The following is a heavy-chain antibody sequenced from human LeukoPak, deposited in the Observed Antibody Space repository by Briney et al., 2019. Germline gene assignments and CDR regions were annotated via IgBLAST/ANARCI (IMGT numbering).Heavy chain of an antibody. V-gene: IGHV4-34*12. CDR1: GGSLSGYY. D-gene: IGHD6-19*01. CDR3: ARLDSSGWSYFQH. Sequence: KTSETLSLTCAVFGGSLSGYYWTWIRQPPGKGLEWIGEIIDDGTTKYNSSLKSRVTLSVDTSKNQFSLKLSSVTAADTAVYYCARLDSSGWSYFQHWGQGTLVTVSS. J-gene: IGHJ1*01. CDR2: IIDDGTT.